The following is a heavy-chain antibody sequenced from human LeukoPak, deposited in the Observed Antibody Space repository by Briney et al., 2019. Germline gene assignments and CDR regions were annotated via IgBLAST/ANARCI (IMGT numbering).Heavy chain of an antibody. CDR2: VSTSGGST. J-gene: IGHJ4*02. D-gene: IGHD1-26*01. V-gene: IGHV3-23*01. CDR1: GFTFSYYA. Sequence: GSLRLSCAASGFTFSYYAMSWVRQAPGKGLEWVSAVSTSGGSTYYTDSVRGRFTISRDNSKNTLYLQMNSLRAEDTAVYYCATFSGSYYDDDYWGQGTLVTVSS. CDR3: ATFSGSYYDDDY.